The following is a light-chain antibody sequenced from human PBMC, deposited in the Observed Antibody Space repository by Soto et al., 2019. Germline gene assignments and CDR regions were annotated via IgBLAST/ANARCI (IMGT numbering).Light chain of an antibody. Sequence: SYELTQPPSVSVAPGQTARITCGGNNIGSKSVHCYQQKPAQAPGLVVYDDSDRPSGIPERFSGSNSGNTATLTISRVEAGDEADYYCQVWDSSSDHVVFGGGTKLTVL. CDR2: DDS. CDR3: QVWDSSSDHVV. V-gene: IGLV3-21*02. CDR1: NIGSKS. J-gene: IGLJ2*01.